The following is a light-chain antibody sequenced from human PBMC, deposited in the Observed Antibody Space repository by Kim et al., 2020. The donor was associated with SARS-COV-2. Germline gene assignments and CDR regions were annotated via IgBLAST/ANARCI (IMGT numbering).Light chain of an antibody. V-gene: IGKV3-15*01. J-gene: IGKJ2*01. Sequence: EIVMTQSPATLSESPGERATLSCRASQSVSSNLAWYQQKPGQAPRLLIYGASTRATGIPARFSGSGSGTEFTLTISSLQSEDFAVYYCQHYNNWPRTFGQGTKLEI. CDR1: QSVSSN. CDR2: GAS. CDR3: QHYNNWPRT.